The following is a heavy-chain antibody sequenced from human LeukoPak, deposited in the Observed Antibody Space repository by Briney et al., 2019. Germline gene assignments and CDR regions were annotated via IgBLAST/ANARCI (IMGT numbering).Heavy chain of an antibody. CDR2: IWYDGIDK. CDR3: ARGRSSRTCYFDF. CDR1: GFTFSSYA. D-gene: IGHD6-13*01. J-gene: IGHJ4*02. Sequence: PGGSLSLSCAASGFTFSSYAIHWVRQAPGKGLEWVAVIWYDGIDKYYEDSVKGRFTISRDNSKNTVYLQMNSLRAEDTAVYYCARGRSSRTCYFDFWGQGTLVTVSS. V-gene: IGHV3-33*01.